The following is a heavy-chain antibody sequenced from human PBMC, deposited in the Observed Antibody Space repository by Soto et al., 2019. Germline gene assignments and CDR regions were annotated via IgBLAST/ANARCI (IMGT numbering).Heavy chain of an antibody. CDR2: IIPIFGTA. CDR3: ARLGGLYSSGYSNLFDI. V-gene: IGHV1-69*01. D-gene: IGHD6-19*01. Sequence: QVQLVQSGAEVKKPGSSVKVSCKASGGTFSSYAISWVRQAPGQGLEWMGGIIPIFGTANYAQKFQGRVTITADESTSTAYMELSSLRSEDTAVYYCARLGGLYSSGYSNLFDIWGQGTMVTVSS. J-gene: IGHJ3*02. CDR1: GGTFSSYA.